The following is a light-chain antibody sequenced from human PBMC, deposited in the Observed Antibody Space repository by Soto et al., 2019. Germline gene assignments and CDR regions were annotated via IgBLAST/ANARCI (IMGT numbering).Light chain of an antibody. J-gene: IGKJ1*01. CDR1: QSLSSR. V-gene: IGKV1-39*01. CDR2: ETS. CDR3: QQSYSMPRT. Sequence: DIQMTQSPSSLSASVGDRVTITCRASQSLSSRLTWYQQKPGEAPKLLIYETSNLQSGVPSRFSGSGSGTDFTLTISSLQPEDFATYYCQQSYSMPRTFGQGTKVDIK.